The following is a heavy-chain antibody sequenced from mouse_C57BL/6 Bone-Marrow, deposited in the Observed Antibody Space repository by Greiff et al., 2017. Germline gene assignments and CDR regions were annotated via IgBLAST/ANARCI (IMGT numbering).Heavy chain of an antibody. CDR2: INPNNGGT. J-gene: IGHJ2*01. V-gene: IGHV1-26*01. Sequence: VQLQQSGPELVKPGASVKISCKASGYTFTDYYMNWVKQSHGKSLEWIGDINPNNGGTSYNQKFKGKATLTVDKSSSTAYMELRSLTSEDSAVYYCARYYYGSSYEYYFDYWGQGTTLTVSS. CDR1: GYTFTDYY. D-gene: IGHD1-1*01. CDR3: ARYYYGSSYEYYFDY.